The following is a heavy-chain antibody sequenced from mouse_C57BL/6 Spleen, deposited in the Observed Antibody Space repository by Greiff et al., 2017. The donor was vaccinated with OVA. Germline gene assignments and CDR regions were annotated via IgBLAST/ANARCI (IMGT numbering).Heavy chain of an antibody. CDR1: GYTFTSYW. Sequence: QVQLKQPGAELVRPGSSVKLSCKASGYTFTSYWMDWVKQRPGQGLEWIGNIYPSDSETHYNQKFKDKATLTVDKSSSTAYMQLSSLTSEDSAVYYCARLITRAWDYWGQGTTLTVSS. V-gene: IGHV1-61*01. CDR2: IYPSDSET. D-gene: IGHD2-4*01. CDR3: ARLITRAWDY. J-gene: IGHJ2*01.